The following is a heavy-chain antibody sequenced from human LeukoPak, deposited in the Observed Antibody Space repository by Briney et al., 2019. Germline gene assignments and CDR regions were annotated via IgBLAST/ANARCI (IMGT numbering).Heavy chain of an antibody. CDR2: INPSGGST. D-gene: IGHD1-26*01. V-gene: IGHV1-46*01. Sequence: ASVKVSCKASGYTFTSYYMHWVRQAPGQGLEWMGIINPSGGSTSYAQKFQGRVTMTRDMSTSTVYMELSSLRSEDTAVYYCARDGGGWELLQELDYWGQGTLVTVSS. CDR1: GYTFTSYY. J-gene: IGHJ4*02. CDR3: ARDGGGWELLQELDY.